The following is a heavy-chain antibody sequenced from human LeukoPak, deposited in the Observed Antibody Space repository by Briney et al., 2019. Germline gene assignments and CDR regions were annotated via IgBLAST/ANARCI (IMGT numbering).Heavy chain of an antibody. V-gene: IGHV4-59*01. CDR1: GGSISSYY. CDR3: ARGAYGSGSFGQYYYYYYVDV. Sequence: SETLSLTCTVSGGSISSYYWSWIRQPPGKGLEWIGYIYYSGSTNYNPSLKSRVTISVDTSKNQFSLKLSSVTAADTAVYYCARGAYGSGSFGQYYYYYYVDVWGKGTTVTISS. J-gene: IGHJ6*03. D-gene: IGHD3-10*01. CDR2: IYYSGST.